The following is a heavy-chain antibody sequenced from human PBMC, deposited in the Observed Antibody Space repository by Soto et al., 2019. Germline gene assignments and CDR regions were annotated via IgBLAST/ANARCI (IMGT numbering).Heavy chain of an antibody. D-gene: IGHD3-10*01. J-gene: IGHJ5*02. Sequence: ASVKVSCKASGYTFTSYGIRWVRQAPGQGLEWMGWISAYNGNTNYAQKLQGRVTMTTDTSTSTAYMELRSLRSDDTAVYYCARDGVFSRWFGDEQNWLDPWGQGTLVTVSS. V-gene: IGHV1-18*01. CDR2: ISAYNGNT. CDR1: GYTFTSYG. CDR3: ARDGVFSRWFGDEQNWLDP.